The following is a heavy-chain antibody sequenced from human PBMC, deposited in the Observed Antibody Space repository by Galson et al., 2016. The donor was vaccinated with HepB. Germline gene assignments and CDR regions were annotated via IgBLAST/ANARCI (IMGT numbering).Heavy chain of an antibody. Sequence: SLRLSCAASGFTFSSYYMNWVRQAPGKGLEWVSSISSGSSYIYYADSVKGRFTISRDNSKNTLYLQMNSLRADDTAVYYCARDRDYLLDSWGQGTLVTVSS. D-gene: IGHD5-24*01. CDR3: ARDRDYLLDS. J-gene: IGHJ4*02. V-gene: IGHV3-21*04. CDR2: ISSGSSYI. CDR1: GFTFSSYY.